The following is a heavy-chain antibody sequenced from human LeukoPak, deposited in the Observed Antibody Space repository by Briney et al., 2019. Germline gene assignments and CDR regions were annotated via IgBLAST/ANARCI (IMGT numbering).Heavy chain of an antibody. CDR1: GFTFSSYA. D-gene: IGHD6-13*01. J-gene: IGHJ4*02. CDR2: ISGSGGST. V-gene: IGHV3-23*01. CDR3: AKGMGIAAAGTGY. Sequence: SGGSLRLSCAASGFTFSSYAMSWVRQAPGKGLEWVSAISGSGGSTYYADSVKGRFTISRDNSKDTLYLQMNSLRAEDTAVYYCAKGMGIAAAGTGYWGQGTLVTVSS.